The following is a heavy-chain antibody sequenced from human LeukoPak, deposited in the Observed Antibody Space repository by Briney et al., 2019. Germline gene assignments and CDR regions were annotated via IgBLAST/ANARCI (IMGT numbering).Heavy chain of an antibody. CDR3: AKVRGEYHDAFDI. D-gene: IGHD2/OR15-2a*01. V-gene: IGHV4-59*01. CDR1: GGSISGYY. Sequence: PSETLSLTCTVSGGSISGYYWTWIRQPPGKGXXXXXHIFYSGSTTYNPSLRSRLTISVDSSKNQFSLKLSSVTAADTAVYYCAKVRGEYHDAFDIWGQGTMVTVSS. J-gene: IGHJ3*02. CDR2: IFYSGST.